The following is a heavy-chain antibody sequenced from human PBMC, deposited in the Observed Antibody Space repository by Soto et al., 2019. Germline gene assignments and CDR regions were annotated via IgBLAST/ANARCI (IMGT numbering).Heavy chain of an antibody. V-gene: IGHV3-7*01. CDR3: ARVPYYVFWSGFFGGVDKGDYYYLDA. J-gene: IGHJ6*03. D-gene: IGHD3-3*01. Sequence: EVQLVESGGGLVQPGGSLRLSCAASGFTFSSYWMSWVRQAPGKGLEWVANIKQDGSEKYYVDSVKGRFTISRDNAKNLLYLQMNRLGVADRVACYWARVPYYVFWSGFFGGVDKGDYYYLDAWGKGTTVTVSS. CDR1: GFTFSSYW. CDR2: IKQDGSEK.